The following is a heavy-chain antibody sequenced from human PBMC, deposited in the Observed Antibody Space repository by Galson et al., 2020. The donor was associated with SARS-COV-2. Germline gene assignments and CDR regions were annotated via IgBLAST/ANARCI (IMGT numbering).Heavy chain of an antibody. CDR2: LYYSGST. Sequence: SETLSLTCTVSGGSISSSSYYWGWIRQPPGKGLEWIGSLYYSGSTYYNPSLKSRVTISVDTSKNQFSLKLSSVTAADTAVYYCAREPLKDFWTGYGNWFDPWGQGTLVTVSS. D-gene: IGHD3-3*01. CDR1: GGSISSSSYY. J-gene: IGHJ5*02. V-gene: IGHV4-39*07. CDR3: AREPLKDFWTGYGNWFDP.